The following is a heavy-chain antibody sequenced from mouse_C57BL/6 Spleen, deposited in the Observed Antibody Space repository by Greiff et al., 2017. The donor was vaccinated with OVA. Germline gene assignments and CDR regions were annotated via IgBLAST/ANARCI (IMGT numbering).Heavy chain of an antibody. V-gene: IGHV1-69*01. Sequence: QVQLQQPGAELVMPGASVKLSCKASGYTFTSYWMHWVKQRPGQGLEWIGEIDPSDSYTNYTQKFKGQFTFTVDKSSNTAYMQLSSLTSEDSAVYYCARRGDDGSGGDAMDYWGQGTSVTVSS. CDR2: IDPSDSYT. CDR3: ARRGDDGSGGDAMDY. CDR1: GYTFTSYW. J-gene: IGHJ4*01. D-gene: IGHD1-1*01.